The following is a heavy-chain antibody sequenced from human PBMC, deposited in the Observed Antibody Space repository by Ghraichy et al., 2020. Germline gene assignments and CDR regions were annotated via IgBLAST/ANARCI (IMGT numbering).Heavy chain of an antibody. CDR3: AGSRFSSIHYYYYGMDV. CDR2: IIPIFGTA. Sequence: SVKVSCKASGGTFSSYAISWVRQAPGQGLEWMGGIIPIFGTANYAQKFQGRVTITADESTSTAYMELSSLRSEDTAVYYCAGSRFSSIHYYYYGMDVWGQGTTVTVSS. V-gene: IGHV1-69*13. CDR1: GGTFSSYA. J-gene: IGHJ6*02. D-gene: IGHD3-3*01.